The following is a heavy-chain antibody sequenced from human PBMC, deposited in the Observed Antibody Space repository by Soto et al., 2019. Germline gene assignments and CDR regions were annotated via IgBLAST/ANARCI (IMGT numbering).Heavy chain of an antibody. CDR2: IWYDGSNK. V-gene: IGHV3-33*01. Sequence: QVQLVESGGGVVQPGRSLRLSCAASGFTFSSYGMHWVRQAPGKGLEWVAVIWYDGSNKYYADSVKGRFTISRDNSKNTLYLQMNSLRAEDTAVYYCARDRSIGDYSNYQGYGMDVWGQGTTVTVSS. D-gene: IGHD4-4*01. J-gene: IGHJ6*02. CDR3: ARDRSIGDYSNYQGYGMDV. CDR1: GFTFSSYG.